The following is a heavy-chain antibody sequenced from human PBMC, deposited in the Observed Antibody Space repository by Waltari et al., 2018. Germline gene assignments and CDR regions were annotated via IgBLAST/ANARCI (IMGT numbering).Heavy chain of an antibody. CDR1: GFTSSTYG. J-gene: IGHJ6*03. CDR3: AKSHALMTTSYYYYIDV. D-gene: IGHD4-17*01. V-gene: IGHV3-30*02. Sequence: QVQLVESGRGVVQPGGSLRRSCAASGFTSSTYGLAWVRGATGKGMEWVAFIRYDGSNKYQADSGKGRFTISRDNSKNTLYRQMISLRAEDTAVYYCAKSHALMTTSYYYYIDVWGKGTTVTVSS. CDR2: IRYDGSNK.